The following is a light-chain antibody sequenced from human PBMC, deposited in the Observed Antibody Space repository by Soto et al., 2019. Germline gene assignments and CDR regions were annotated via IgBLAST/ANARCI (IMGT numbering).Light chain of an antibody. Sequence: DMQMTQSPSSLSASVGDRVTITCRASQGIRNYLAWYQQKPGKVPKLLIYGASTLQSGVPSRFSGSGSGTDFTLTISSLQPEDVATYYCQKYSSAPLTFGGGTKVEIK. CDR2: GAS. J-gene: IGKJ4*01. CDR1: QGIRNY. V-gene: IGKV1-27*01. CDR3: QKYSSAPLT.